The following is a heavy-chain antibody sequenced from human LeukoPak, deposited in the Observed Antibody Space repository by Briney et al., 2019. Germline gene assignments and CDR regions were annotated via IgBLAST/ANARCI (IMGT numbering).Heavy chain of an antibody. CDR1: GFTLSSYW. Sequence: PGGSLRLSCAASGFTLSSYWMSWVRQAPGKGLEWVANIKYDGSEKDYVDSVKGRFTISRDNAKNSLYLQMNSLRAEDTAVYYCGSDIARGGVFFAYWGQGPVVPVSS. CDR3: GSDIARGGVFFAY. V-gene: IGHV3-7*01. J-gene: IGHJ4*02. D-gene: IGHD2-8*02. CDR2: IKYDGSEK.